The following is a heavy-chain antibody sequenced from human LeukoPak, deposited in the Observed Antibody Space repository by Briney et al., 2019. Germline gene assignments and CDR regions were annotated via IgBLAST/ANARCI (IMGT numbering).Heavy chain of an antibody. V-gene: IGHV1-18*01. CDR1: GYTLTNYG. D-gene: IGHD6-19*01. CDR3: ARDGIGVAGIFDY. J-gene: IGHJ4*02. Sequence: GASVKVSCKASGYTLTNYGISWVRQAPGQGLEWMGWISAYNGKTNYAQKFQGRLTVTTDTSTSTAYMELRNLRYDDTAVYYCARDGIGVAGIFDYWGQGARVTVSS. CDR2: ISAYNGKT.